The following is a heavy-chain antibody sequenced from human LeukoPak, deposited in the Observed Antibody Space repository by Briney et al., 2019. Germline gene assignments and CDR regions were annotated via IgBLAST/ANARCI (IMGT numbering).Heavy chain of an antibody. V-gene: IGHV3-30*03. J-gene: IGHJ6*02. CDR1: GFTSIFYG. CDR3: ARDSKGYYYGMDV. Sequence: PGGSLRLSCADSGFTSIFYGMHWVRQAPGKGLEWVAVISDDGTKEYYADSVKGRFTVSRDNSKNTLYLQMNSLRAEDTAVYYCARDSKGYYYGMDVWGQGTTVTVSS. CDR2: ISDDGTKE.